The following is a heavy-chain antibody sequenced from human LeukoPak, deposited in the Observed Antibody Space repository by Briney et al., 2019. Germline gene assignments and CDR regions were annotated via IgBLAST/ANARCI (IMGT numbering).Heavy chain of an antibody. CDR2: IIPIFGTA. D-gene: IGHD4-23*01. CDR1: GGTFSSYA. V-gene: IGHV1-69*13. Sequence: ASVKVSCKASGGTFSSYAISWVRQAPGQGLEWMGGIIPIFGTANYAQKFQGRVTITADESTSTAYMELSSLRSEDTAVYYCARVPAGRWYQQYYNFDLWGRGTLVTVSS. J-gene: IGHJ2*01. CDR3: ARVPAGRWYQQYYNFDL.